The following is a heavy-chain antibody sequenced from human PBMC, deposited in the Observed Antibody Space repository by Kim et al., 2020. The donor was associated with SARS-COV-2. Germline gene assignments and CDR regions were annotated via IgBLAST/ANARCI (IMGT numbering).Heavy chain of an antibody. D-gene: IGHD1-26*01. CDR1: GFTFSSYG. Sequence: GGSLRLSCAASGFTFSSYGMHWVRQAPGKGLEWVAVIWYDGSNKYYADSVKGRFTISRDNSKNTLYLQMNSLRAEDTAVYYCAREWGSGDYYYYYGMDVWGQGTTVTVSS. J-gene: IGHJ6*02. CDR3: AREWGSGDYYYYYGMDV. V-gene: IGHV3-33*01. CDR2: IWYDGSNK.